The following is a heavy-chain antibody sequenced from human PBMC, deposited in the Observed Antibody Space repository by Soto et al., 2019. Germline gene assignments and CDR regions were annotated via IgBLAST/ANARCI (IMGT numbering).Heavy chain of an antibody. CDR2: IRSKANNYAT. Sequence: EVQLVESGGGLVQPGGSLKLSCAASGFTFSGSAMHWVRQASGKGLEWVGRIRSKANNYATAYAASVKGRFTISRDDSKNTAYLQMNSLKTEDTAVYYCTPFYGGYGDYWGQGTLVTVSS. CDR3: TPFYGGYGDY. J-gene: IGHJ4*02. D-gene: IGHD4-17*01. V-gene: IGHV3-73*02. CDR1: GFTFSGSA.